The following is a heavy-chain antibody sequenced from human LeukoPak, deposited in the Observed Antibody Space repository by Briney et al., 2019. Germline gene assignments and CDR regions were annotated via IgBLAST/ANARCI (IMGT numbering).Heavy chain of an antibody. CDR2: ISYDGSSQ. V-gene: IGHV3-30*18. J-gene: IGHJ4*02. Sequence: QAGGSLRLSCAASGFIFSSYGMHWVRQAPGKGLEWVAGISYDGSSQKYADSVKGRFTISRDNSKSTLSLQMNSLRAEDTAVYYCAKDSYYYGSGSFGDYWGQGTLVTVSS. CDR3: AKDSYYYGSGSFGDY. CDR1: GFIFSSYG. D-gene: IGHD3-10*01.